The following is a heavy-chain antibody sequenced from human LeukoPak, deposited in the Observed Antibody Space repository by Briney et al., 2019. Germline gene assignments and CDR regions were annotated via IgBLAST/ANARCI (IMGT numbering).Heavy chain of an antibody. CDR1: GYTFTAYY. D-gene: IGHD6-6*01. J-gene: IGHJ6*03. Sequence: GASVNVSCKTSGYTFTAYYLHWVRQAPGQGLEWMGWITPNSGDTNYAHKFQGRVTMTRDTSINTAYMELRRLRSEDTAVYYCARDPSSSSPYYMDVWGKGTTVTVSS. V-gene: IGHV1-2*02. CDR2: ITPNSGDT. CDR3: ARDPSSSSPYYMDV.